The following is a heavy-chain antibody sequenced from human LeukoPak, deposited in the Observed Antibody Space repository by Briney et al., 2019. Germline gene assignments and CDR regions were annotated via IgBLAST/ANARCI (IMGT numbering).Heavy chain of an antibody. CDR2: INHSGRT. V-gene: IGHV4-34*01. CDR3: ARVRTCNGGSCYSYYFDY. J-gene: IGHJ4*02. D-gene: IGHD2-15*01. Sequence: SETLSLTCAVYGGSFRGHYWSWVRQPPGKGLEWIGEINHSGRTNYNPSLESRVTISVDTSKNQFSLKLSSVTAADTAVYYCARVRTCNGGSCYSYYFDYWGQGTLVTVSS. CDR1: GGSFRGHY.